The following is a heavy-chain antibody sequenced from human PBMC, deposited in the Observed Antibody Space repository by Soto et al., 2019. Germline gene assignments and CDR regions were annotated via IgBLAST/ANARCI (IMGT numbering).Heavy chain of an antibody. CDR2: ISGSGGST. CDR3: AKDPLGSSFGFHIVAYEGVKNSAEYFQH. D-gene: IGHD6-13*01. J-gene: IGHJ1*01. V-gene: IGHV3-23*01. Sequence: GGSLRLSCAASGFTFSSYAMSWVRQAPGKGLEWVSAISGSGGSTYYADSVKGRFTISRDNSKNTLYLQMNSLRAEDTAVYYCAKDPLGSSFGFHIVAYEGVKNSAEYFQHWGQGTLVTVSS. CDR1: GFTFSSYA.